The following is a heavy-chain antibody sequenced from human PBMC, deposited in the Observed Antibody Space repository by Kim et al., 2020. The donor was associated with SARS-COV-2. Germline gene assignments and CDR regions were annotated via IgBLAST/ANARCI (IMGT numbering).Heavy chain of an antibody. J-gene: IGHJ5*02. D-gene: IGHD6-19*01. CDR1: GFTFSSYA. CDR2: ISGSGGST. V-gene: IGHV3-23*01. CDR3: AKVPGSFSGWYWFDP. Sequence: GGSLRLSCAASGFTFSSYAMSWVRQAPGKGLEWVSAISGSGGSTYYADSMKGRFTISRDNSKNTLYLQMNSLRAEDTAVYYCAKVPGSFSGWYWFDPWGQGTLVTLSS.